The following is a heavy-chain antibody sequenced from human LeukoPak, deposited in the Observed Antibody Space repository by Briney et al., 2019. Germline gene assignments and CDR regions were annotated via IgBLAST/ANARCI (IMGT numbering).Heavy chain of an antibody. CDR2: IYTGGST. J-gene: IGHJ4*02. CDR3: ARFSSGSFDY. D-gene: IGHD1-26*01. CDR1: GFTVSSNY. Sequence: GGSLRLSCAASGFTVSSNYMSWVRQAPGKGLEWVSVIYTGGSTYYADSVKGRFTISRANSKNTLYLQMSSLRAEDTAVYYCARFSSGSFDYWGQGTLVTVSS. V-gene: IGHV3-53*01.